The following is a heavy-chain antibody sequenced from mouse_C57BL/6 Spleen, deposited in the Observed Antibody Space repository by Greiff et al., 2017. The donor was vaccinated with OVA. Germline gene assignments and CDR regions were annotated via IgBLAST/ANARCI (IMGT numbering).Heavy chain of an antibody. CDR2: ISSGSSTI. CDR1: GFTFSDYG. CDR3: ARGDYYGSSLRGY. Sequence: EVKLVESGGGLVKPGGSLKLSCAASGFTFSDYGMHWVRQAPEKGLEWVAYISSGSSTIYYADTVKGRFTISRDNAKNTLFLQRTSLRSEDTAMYYCARGDYYGSSLRGYWGQGTTLTVSS. V-gene: IGHV5-17*01. J-gene: IGHJ2*01. D-gene: IGHD1-1*01.